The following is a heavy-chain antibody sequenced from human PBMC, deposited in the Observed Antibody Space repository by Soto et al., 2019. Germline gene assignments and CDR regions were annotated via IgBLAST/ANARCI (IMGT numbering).Heavy chain of an antibody. CDR1: GGSFSGYY. CDR2: INHSGST. D-gene: IGHD2-15*01. CDR3: ARGRVVVVAARHYNWFDP. V-gene: IGHV4-34*01. J-gene: IGHJ5*02. Sequence: SETLSLTCAVYGGSFSGYYWSWIRQPPGKGLEWIGEINHSGSTNYNPSLKSRVTISVDTSKNQFSLKLSSVTAADTAVYYCARGRVVVVAARHYNWFDPWGQGTLVTVS.